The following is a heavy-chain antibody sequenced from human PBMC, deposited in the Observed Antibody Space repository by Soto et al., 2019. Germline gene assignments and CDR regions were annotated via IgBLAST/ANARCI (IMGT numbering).Heavy chain of an antibody. CDR1: GFTLSNYA. V-gene: IGHV3-21*01. D-gene: IGHD2-15*01. CDR3: ARIKLVDFFFINVDVYDMDV. J-gene: IGHJ6*02. CDR2: ISSDSRYI. Sequence: EVQLVESGGGLVQPGGSLSLSCAASGFTLSNYAVNWVRQAPGKGLEWVSYISSDSRYIYHGDSGKGRFTISRENARNSVYLQMNSLRDEDTAVYYCARIKLVDFFFINVDVYDMDVWGQGTPVTVSS.